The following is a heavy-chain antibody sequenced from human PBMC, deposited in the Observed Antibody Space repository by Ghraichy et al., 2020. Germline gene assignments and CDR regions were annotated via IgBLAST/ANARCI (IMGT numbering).Heavy chain of an antibody. CDR3: AKARAYYYDSSGNNQGVYYFDY. CDR1: GFTFSSYA. D-gene: IGHD3-22*01. Sequence: GGSLRLSCAASGFTFSSYAMSWVRQAPGKGLEWVSGISGSGGSTFYADSVKGRFTISRDNSKNTLYLQMNSLRAEDTAVYYCAKARAYYYDSSGNNQGVYYFDYWGLGTLVTVSS. V-gene: IGHV3-23*01. CDR2: ISGSGGST. J-gene: IGHJ4*02.